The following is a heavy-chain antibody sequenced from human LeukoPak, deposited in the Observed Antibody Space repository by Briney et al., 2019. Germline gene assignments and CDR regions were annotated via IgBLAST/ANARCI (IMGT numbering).Heavy chain of an antibody. D-gene: IGHD3-22*01. CDR2: INHSGST. CDR3: ARDTLYYDSSGYYYDDFDI. V-gene: IGHV4-34*01. Sequence: PQSLSPTCAVYTGSSSGFYCSWIRPPPGKWLERIGEINHSGSTNYNPPLKSRVTISVDTPMNRFSLKLSSVTAADTALYYCARDTLYYDSSGYYYDDFDIWGQGTLVTVSS. CDR1: TGSSSGFY. J-gene: IGHJ3*02.